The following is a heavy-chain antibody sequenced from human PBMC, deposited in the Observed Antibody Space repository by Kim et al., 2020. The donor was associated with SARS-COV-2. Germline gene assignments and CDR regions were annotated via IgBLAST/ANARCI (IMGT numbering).Heavy chain of an antibody. D-gene: IGHD3-10*01. CDR1: GGSFSGYY. Sequence: SETLSLTCAVYGGSFSGYYWSWIRQPPGKGLEWIGEINHSGSTNYNPSLKSRVTISVDTSKNQFSLKLSSVTAADTAVYYCARVVGLSSQSITMVRGVIRWFDPWGQGTLVTVSS. CDR2: INHSGST. CDR3: ARVVGLSSQSITMVRGVIRWFDP. V-gene: IGHV4-34*01. J-gene: IGHJ5*02.